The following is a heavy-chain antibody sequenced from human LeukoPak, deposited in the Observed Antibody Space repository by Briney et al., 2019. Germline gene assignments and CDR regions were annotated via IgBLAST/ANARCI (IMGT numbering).Heavy chain of an antibody. J-gene: IGHJ4*02. CDR3: ASCRLNDYGDYDAFDY. CDR1: GFTFSSYG. D-gene: IGHD4-17*01. V-gene: IGHV3-33*01. CDR2: IWYDGSNK. Sequence: GGSLRLSCAASGFTFSSYGMHWVRQAPGKGLERVAVIWYDGSNKYYADSVKGRFTISRDNSKNTLYLQMNSLRAEDTAVYYCASCRLNDYGDYDAFDYWGQGTLVTVSS.